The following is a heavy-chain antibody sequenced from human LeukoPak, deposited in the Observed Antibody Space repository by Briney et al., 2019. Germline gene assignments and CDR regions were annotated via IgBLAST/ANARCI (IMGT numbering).Heavy chain of an antibody. CDR2: INPSGGST. CDR1: GYTFTSYY. D-gene: IGHD3-22*01. J-gene: IGHJ4*02. V-gene: IGHV1-46*01. CDR3: ARAYYHDSSDYYFPLDY. Sequence: ASVKVSCKASGYTFTSYYMHWVRQAPGQGLEWMGIINPSGGSTTYAQKFQGRVTMTRDTSTSTVYMELSSLRSEDTAVDYCARAYYHDSSDYYFPLDYWGQGTLVTVSS.